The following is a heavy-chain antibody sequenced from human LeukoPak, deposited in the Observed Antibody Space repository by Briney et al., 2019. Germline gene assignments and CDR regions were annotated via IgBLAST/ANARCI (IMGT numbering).Heavy chain of an antibody. V-gene: IGHV4-39*01. CDR3: ARSDDLDY. J-gene: IGHJ4*02. CDR1: GASISTSSFY. Sequence: PSETLSLTCSVSGASISTSSFYWGWIRQPPGKGLQWIGSFYYGANTYYTPSLKSRVTISVDASKNKFSLNLRSVTVADTAVYYCARSDDLDYWGQGTLVTVSS. CDR2: FYYGANT. D-gene: IGHD1-1*01.